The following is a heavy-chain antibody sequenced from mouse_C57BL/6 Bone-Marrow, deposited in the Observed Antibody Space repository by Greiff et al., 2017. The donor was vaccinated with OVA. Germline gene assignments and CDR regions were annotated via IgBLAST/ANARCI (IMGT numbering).Heavy chain of an antibody. Sequence: DVKLQESGGGLVQPGGSLKLSCAASGFTFSDYYMYWVRQTPEKRLEWVAYISNGGGSTYYPDTVKGRFTISRDNAKNTLYLQMSRLKSEDTAMYYCARENFDYWGQGTTLTVSS. J-gene: IGHJ2*01. CDR1: GFTFSDYY. CDR3: ARENFDY. V-gene: IGHV5-12*01. CDR2: ISNGGGST.